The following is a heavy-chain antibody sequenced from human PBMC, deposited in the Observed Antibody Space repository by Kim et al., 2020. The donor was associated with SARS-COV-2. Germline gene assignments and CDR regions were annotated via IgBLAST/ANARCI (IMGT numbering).Heavy chain of an antibody. CDR2: INHSGST. D-gene: IGHD2-2*01. Sequence: SETLSLTCAVYGGSFSGYYWSWIRQPPGKGLEWIGEINHSGSTNYNPSLKSRVTISVDTSKNQFSLKLSSVTAADTAVYYCARRYCSSTSCYLYYYYGMDVWGQGTTVTVSS. J-gene: IGHJ6*02. CDR3: ARRYCSSTSCYLYYYYGMDV. V-gene: IGHV4-34*01. CDR1: GGSFSGYY.